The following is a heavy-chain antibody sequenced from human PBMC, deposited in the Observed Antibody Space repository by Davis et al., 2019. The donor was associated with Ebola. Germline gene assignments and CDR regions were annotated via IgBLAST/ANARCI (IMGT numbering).Heavy chain of an antibody. Sequence: ASVKVSCKASGYTFTSYYMHWVRQAPGQGLEWMGIINPSGGSTSYAQKFQSRVTMTRDTSTSTVYMELSSLRSEDTAEYYCARETPTLYSGSYAFDYWGQGTLVTVSS. D-gene: IGHD1-26*01. CDR3: ARETPTLYSGSYAFDY. J-gene: IGHJ4*02. CDR1: GYTFTSYY. CDR2: INPSGGST. V-gene: IGHV1-46*01.